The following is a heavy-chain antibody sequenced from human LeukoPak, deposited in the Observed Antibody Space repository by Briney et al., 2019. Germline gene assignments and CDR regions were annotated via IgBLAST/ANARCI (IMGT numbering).Heavy chain of an antibody. CDR2: INGDGSVT. D-gene: IGHD6-19*01. J-gene: IGHJ4*02. Sequence: GGSLRLSCAASGFTFSSFWMHWVRQVPGKGPVWVSHINGDGSVTGYADSVKGRFTTSRDNARNTLYVQMNSLRAEDTAVYYCAVRIAVPGGFDNWGQGTLVTVSS. V-gene: IGHV3-74*01. CDR3: AVRIAVPGGFDN. CDR1: GFTFSSFW.